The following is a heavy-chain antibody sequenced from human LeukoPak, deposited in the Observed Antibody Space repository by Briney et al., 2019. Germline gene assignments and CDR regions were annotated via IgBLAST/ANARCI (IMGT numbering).Heavy chain of an antibody. V-gene: IGHV3-30*18. Sequence: PGGSLRLSCAASGFTFSSYGMHWVRQAPGKGLEWVAVISYDGSNKYYADSVKGRFTISRDNSKNTLYLQMNSLRAEDTAVYYCAKGIYGDYEDYWGQGTLVTVSS. CDR3: AKGIYGDYEDY. CDR1: GFTFSSYG. J-gene: IGHJ4*02. D-gene: IGHD4-17*01. CDR2: ISYDGSNK.